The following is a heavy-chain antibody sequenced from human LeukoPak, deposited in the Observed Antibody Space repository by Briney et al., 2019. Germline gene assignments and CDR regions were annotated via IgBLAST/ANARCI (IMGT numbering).Heavy chain of an antibody. Sequence: HSETLSLTCTVSGGSLSSYYWSWIRQPAGQGLEWIGRIYATGSTNYNTSLKSRVTMSVDTSKNQFSLKLSSVTAADTAVYYCARGVFWSGYYYYYYMDVWGKGTTVTVSS. CDR1: GGSLSSYY. V-gene: IGHV4-4*07. CDR3: ARGVFWSGYYYYYYMDV. J-gene: IGHJ6*03. CDR2: IYATGST. D-gene: IGHD3-3*01.